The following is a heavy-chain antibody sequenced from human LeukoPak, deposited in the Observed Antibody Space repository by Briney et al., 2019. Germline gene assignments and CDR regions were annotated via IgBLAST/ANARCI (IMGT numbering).Heavy chain of an antibody. D-gene: IGHD3-22*01. Sequence: SQTLSLTCTVSGGSISSGGYCWSWIRQHPGKGLEWIGYIYYSGSTYYNPSLKSRVTISVDTSKNQFSLKLSSVTAADTAVYYCARANLGGSYDSSGYYPLWGQGTLVTVSS. J-gene: IGHJ4*02. CDR1: GGSISSGGYC. V-gene: IGHV4-31*03. CDR3: ARANLGGSYDSSGYYPL. CDR2: IYYSGST.